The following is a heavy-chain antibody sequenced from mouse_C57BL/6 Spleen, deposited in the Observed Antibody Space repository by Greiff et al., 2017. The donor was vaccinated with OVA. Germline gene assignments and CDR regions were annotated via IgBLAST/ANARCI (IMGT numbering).Heavy chain of an antibody. J-gene: IGHJ4*01. CDR1: GYTFTEYT. CDR2: FYPGSGSI. Sequence: VKLVESGAELVKPGASVKLSCKASGYTFTEYTIHWVKQRSGQGLEWIGWFYPGSGSIKYNEKFKDKATLTADKSSSTVYMELSRLTSEDSAVYFCARLRDYDDAMDYWGQGTSVTVSS. CDR3: ARLRDYDDAMDY. D-gene: IGHD2-4*01. V-gene: IGHV1-62-2*01.